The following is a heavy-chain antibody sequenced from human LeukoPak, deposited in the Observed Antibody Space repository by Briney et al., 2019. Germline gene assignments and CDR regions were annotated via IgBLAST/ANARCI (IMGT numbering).Heavy chain of an antibody. CDR3: ARVGYYDFWSGYQTFDY. Sequence: GGSLRLSCAASGFTVSSNYMSWVRQAPGKGLEWVSVIYSGGSTYYADSAKGRFTISRDNSKNTLYLQMNSLRAEDTAVYYCARVGYYDFWSGYQTFDYWGQGTLVTVSS. CDR2: IYSGGST. J-gene: IGHJ4*02. D-gene: IGHD3-3*01. CDR1: GFTVSSNY. V-gene: IGHV3-66*01.